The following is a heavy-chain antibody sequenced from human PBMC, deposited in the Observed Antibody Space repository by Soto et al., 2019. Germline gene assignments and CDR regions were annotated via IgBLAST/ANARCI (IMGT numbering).Heavy chain of an antibody. V-gene: IGHV3-21*01. CDR2: ISSSSRYI. D-gene: IGHD2-15*01. CDR3: ARDRLVAATSAPPYCYYGMDV. Sequence: LRLSCATSGFTFSSYSMNWVRQAPGMVLEWVSSISSSSRYIYYADSVRGRFTISRDNAKNSLYLQINSLRAEDTAVYYCARDRLVAATSAPPYCYYGMDVWGQGTTVTVSS. CDR1: GFTFSSYS. J-gene: IGHJ6*02.